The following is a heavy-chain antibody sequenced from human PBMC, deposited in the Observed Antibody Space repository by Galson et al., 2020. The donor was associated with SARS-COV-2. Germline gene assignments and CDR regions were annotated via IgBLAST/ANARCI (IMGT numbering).Heavy chain of an antibody. CDR3: ARDFVYYDSSGFDY. J-gene: IGHJ4*02. Sequence: TGGSLRLSCAASGFTFSSYAMHWVRQAPGKGLEWVAVISYDGSNKYYADSVKGRFTISRDNSKNTLYLQMNSLRAEDTAVYYCARDFVYYDSSGFDYWGQGTLVTVSS. V-gene: IGHV3-30-3*01. D-gene: IGHD3-22*01. CDR2: ISYDGSNK. CDR1: GFTFSSYA.